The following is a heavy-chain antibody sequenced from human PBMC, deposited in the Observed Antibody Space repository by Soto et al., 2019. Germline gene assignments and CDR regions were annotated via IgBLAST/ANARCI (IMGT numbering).Heavy chain of an antibody. Sequence: ASVKVSCKASGYTFTGYYMHWVRQAPGQGLEWMGWINPNSGGTNYAQKFQGWVTMTRDTSISTAYMELSRLRSDDTAVYYCAREGIAVAGTPFDYWGQGTLVTVSS. V-gene: IGHV1-2*04. J-gene: IGHJ4*02. CDR2: INPNSGGT. CDR3: AREGIAVAGTPFDY. CDR1: GYTFTGYY. D-gene: IGHD6-19*01.